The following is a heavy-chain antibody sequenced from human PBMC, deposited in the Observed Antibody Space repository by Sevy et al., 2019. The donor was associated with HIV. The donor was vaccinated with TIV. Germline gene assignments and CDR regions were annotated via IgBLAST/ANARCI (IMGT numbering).Heavy chain of an antibody. J-gene: IGHJ3*02. D-gene: IGHD2-15*01. CDR2: IYSGGST. Sequence: GGSLRLSCAASGFTVSSNYMSWVRQAPGKGLEWVSVIYSGGSTYYADSVKGRFTISRDNSKNTLYIQMNSLRAEDTAVYYCARDLGYCSGGSCYDYAFDIWGQGTMVTVSS. V-gene: IGHV3-53*01. CDR1: GFTVSSNY. CDR3: ARDLGYCSGGSCYDYAFDI.